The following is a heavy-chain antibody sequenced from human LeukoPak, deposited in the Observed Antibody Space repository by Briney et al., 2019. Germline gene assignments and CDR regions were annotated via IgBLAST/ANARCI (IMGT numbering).Heavy chain of an antibody. D-gene: IGHD2-8*02. CDR1: GDSITSGDYY. CDR3: ARDAYCAGGRCPGAWFDP. J-gene: IGHJ5*02. CDR2: GHYSGIT. Sequence: PSETLSLTCTVSGDSITSGDYYWSWVRQPPGKGLEWIGYGHYSGITSYNPSRRSRVTISGDTSKNQLSLRLTSVTAADTAMYSCARDAYCAGGRCPGAWFDPWGQGTLVTVSS. V-gene: IGHV4-30-4*01.